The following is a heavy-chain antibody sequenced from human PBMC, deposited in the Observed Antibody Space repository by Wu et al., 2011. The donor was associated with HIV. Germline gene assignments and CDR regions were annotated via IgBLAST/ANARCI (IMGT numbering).Heavy chain of an antibody. CDR2: VKIVSGTV. CDR3: ARQKFERGGQGWIFDL. Sequence: WVRQAPGQGLEWIGWVKIVSGTVNFGSPNFRQRVSLTRDRDLFTAHMDIRGLTQGDTATYFCARQKFERGGQGWIFDLWGRGTLIAVSS. V-gene: IGHV1-2*02. J-gene: IGHJ2*01. D-gene: IGHD6-19*01.